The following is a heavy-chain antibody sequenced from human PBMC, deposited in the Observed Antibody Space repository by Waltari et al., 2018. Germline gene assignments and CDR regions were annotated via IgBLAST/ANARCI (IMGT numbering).Heavy chain of an antibody. V-gene: IGHV1-8*01. J-gene: IGHJ5*02. Sequence: QVLLVQSGPEVKKPGASVKVSCKASGYTFTNYDINWVRQATGQGLEWMGQATGHGLEGMGGLNPDSGKTGFAQNFQGRVTITRDTSIATVYMELSDLRSEDTAVYYCARGTRASRASYWLDPWGQGTLVTVSS. CDR1: GYTFTNYD. CDR3: ARGTRASRASYWLDP. D-gene: IGHD2-21*01. CDR2: LNPDSGKT.